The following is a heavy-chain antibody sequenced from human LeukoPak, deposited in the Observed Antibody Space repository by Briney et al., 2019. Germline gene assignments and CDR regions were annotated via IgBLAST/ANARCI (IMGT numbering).Heavy chain of an antibody. J-gene: IGHJ4*02. V-gene: IGHV1-2*04. Sequence: ASVKVSCEASGYTFTAYYMLWVRQAPGQGLEWMGWINPNSGGTNYAQKFQGWVTMTRDTSISTAYMELSRLKSDGTAVYYCARGVPYCTNGVCSEGDFDYWGQGTLVTVSS. CDR1: GYTFTAYY. D-gene: IGHD2-8*01. CDR2: INPNSGGT. CDR3: ARGVPYCTNGVCSEGDFDY.